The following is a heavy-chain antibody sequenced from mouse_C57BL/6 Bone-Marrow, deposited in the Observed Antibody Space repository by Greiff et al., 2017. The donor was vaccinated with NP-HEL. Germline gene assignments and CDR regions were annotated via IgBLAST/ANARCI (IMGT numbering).Heavy chain of an antibody. CDR2: IRSKSNNYAT. V-gene: IGHV10-1*01. CDR1: GFSFNTYA. J-gene: IGHJ4*01. CDR3: VRQACRLRRGAMDY. Sequence: EVKLEESGGGLVQPKGSLKLSCAASGFSFNTYAMNWVRQAPGTGLEWVARIRSKSNNYATYYADSVKDRFTISRDDSESMLYLQMNNLKTEDTAMYYCVRQACRLRRGAMDYWGQGTSVTVSS. D-gene: IGHD2-4*01.